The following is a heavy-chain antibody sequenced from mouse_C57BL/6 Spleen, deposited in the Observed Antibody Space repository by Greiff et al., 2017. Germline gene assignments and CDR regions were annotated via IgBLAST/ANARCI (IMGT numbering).Heavy chain of an antibody. J-gene: IGHJ1*03. V-gene: IGHV1-55*01. D-gene: IGHD1-1*01. CDR2: LYPGSGST. CDR3: ARFSTTVARYFNV. CDR1: GYTFTSYW. Sequence: QVQLQQPGAELVKPGASVKMSCKASGYTFTSYWITWVKQRPGQGLEWIGDLYPGSGSTNYTGKFKSKATLTVDTSSSTAYMQRSSLTSEDSAVYYCARFSTTVARYFNVWGTGTTVTVSS.